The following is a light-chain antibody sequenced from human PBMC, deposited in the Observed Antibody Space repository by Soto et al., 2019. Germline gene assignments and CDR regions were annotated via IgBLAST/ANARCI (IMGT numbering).Light chain of an antibody. Sequence: NFMLTQPHSVSESPGETVTISCTGSSGSIASGYVQWYQQRPGSAPTTLIYEDNQRPAGVPDRFSGSIDSSSNSASLTISGLRPEDEADYYCQSSDGNNMVFGGGTKLTV. J-gene: IGLJ2*01. CDR2: EDN. V-gene: IGLV6-57*02. CDR1: SGSIASGY. CDR3: QSSDGNNMV.